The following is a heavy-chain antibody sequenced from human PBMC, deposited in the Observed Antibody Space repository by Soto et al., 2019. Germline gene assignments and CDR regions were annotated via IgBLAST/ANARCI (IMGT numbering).Heavy chain of an antibody. V-gene: IGHV4-61*01. CDR1: CGSVSSAYYY. CDR2: IYYSGGT. CDR3: ARFYGSGTNEIFDY. J-gene: IGHJ4*02. D-gene: IGHD3-10*01. Sequence: SETLSLTCTVSCGSVSSAYYYWSWVRQPPGKGLEWIGLIYYSGGTNYNPSLKSRVTMSIDTSRNQFSLNLNSVTAADTAVYYCARFYGSGTNEIFDYWGQGALVTVSS.